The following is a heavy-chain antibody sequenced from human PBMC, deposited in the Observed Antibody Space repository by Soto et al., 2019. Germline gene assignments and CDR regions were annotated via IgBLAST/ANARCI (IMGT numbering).Heavy chain of an antibody. J-gene: IGHJ5*02. D-gene: IGHD2-15*01. V-gene: IGHV3-23*01. CDR1: GFTFSSYA. Sequence: GGSLRLSCAASGFTFSSYAMSWVRQAPGKGLEWVSAISGSGGSTYYADSVKGRFTISRDNSKNTLYLQMNSLRAEDTAVYYCAKDPDIVVVVANPWFDPWGQGTLVTVSS. CDR2: ISGSGGST. CDR3: AKDPDIVVVVANPWFDP.